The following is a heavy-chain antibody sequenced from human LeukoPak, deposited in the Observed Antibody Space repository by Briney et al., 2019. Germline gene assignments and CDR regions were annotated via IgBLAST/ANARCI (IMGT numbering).Heavy chain of an antibody. CDR1: GFTLSSYA. Sequence: GGSLRLSCAASGFTLSSYAMSWVRQAPGKGLEWVSSISSSSSYIYYADSVKGRFTISRDNAKNSLYLQMNSLRAEDTAVYYCARDMYGGPSCFDIWGQGTMVTVSS. CDR3: ARDMYGGPSCFDI. D-gene: IGHD1-26*01. CDR2: ISSSSSYI. J-gene: IGHJ3*02. V-gene: IGHV3-21*01.